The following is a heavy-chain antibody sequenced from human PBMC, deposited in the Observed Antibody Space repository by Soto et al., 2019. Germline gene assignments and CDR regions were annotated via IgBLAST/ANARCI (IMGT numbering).Heavy chain of an antibody. J-gene: IGHJ6*02. V-gene: IGHV1-69*14. Sequence: QVQLVQSGAEVKKPGSSVKVSCKASGGTFSSYAISWVRQAPGQGLEWMGGIIPIFGTANYAQKFQGRVTITADKPTSTAYMELSSRRSEDTAVYYCARHVPAAGYYYGMDVWGQGTTVTVSS. CDR1: GGTFSSYA. CDR3: ARHVPAAGYYYGMDV. CDR2: IIPIFGTA. D-gene: IGHD2-2*01.